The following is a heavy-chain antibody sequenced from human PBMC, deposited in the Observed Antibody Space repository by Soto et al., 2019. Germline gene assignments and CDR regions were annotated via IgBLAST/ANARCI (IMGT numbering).Heavy chain of an antibody. CDR1: GDSVSSNSAA. CDR3: ARDYKSGLGPKAPLDY. D-gene: IGHD3-10*01. V-gene: IGHV6-1*01. Sequence: PSQTLSLTCAISGDSVSSNSAAWNWIRQSPSRGLEWLGRTYYRSKWYNDYAVSVKSRITINPDTSENQFSLQLNSVTPEDTAVYYCARDYKSGLGPKAPLDYWGQGTLVTVSS. J-gene: IGHJ4*02. CDR2: TYYRSKWYN.